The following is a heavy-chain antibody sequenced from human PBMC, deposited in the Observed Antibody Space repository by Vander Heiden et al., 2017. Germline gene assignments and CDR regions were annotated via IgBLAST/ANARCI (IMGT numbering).Heavy chain of an antibody. J-gene: IGHJ4*02. V-gene: IGHV1-46*01. D-gene: IGHD1-26*01. CDR2: INPSGGST. CDR1: GYTFTSYY. Sequence: QVQLVQSGAEVKKPGASVKVSCKASGYTFTSYYMHWVRQAPGQGLEWMGIINPSGGSTSYAQKFQGRVTMTRDTSTSTVYMELSSLRSEDTAVYYCARYEWYIGSPSSYFDYWGQGTLVTVAS. CDR3: ARYEWYIGSPSSYFDY.